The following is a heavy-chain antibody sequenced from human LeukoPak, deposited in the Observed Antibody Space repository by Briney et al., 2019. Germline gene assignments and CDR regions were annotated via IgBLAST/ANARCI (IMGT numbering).Heavy chain of an antibody. CDR1: GFTFSSYS. J-gene: IGHJ5*02. Sequence: GGSLRLSCAASGFTFSSYSMNWVRQAPGKGLEWVSSITSSSSYIYYADSVKGRFTISRDNAKNSLYLQMDSLRAEDTAVYYCARDTPRIAAAFDPWGQGTLVTVS. CDR2: ITSSSSYI. CDR3: ARDTPRIAAAFDP. D-gene: IGHD6-13*01. V-gene: IGHV3-21*01.